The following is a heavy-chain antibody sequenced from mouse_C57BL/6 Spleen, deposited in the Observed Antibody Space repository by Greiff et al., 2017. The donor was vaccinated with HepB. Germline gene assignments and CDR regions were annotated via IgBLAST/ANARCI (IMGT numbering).Heavy chain of an antibody. V-gene: IGHV1-82*01. J-gene: IGHJ2*01. D-gene: IGHD3-2*02. CDR3: ARSGAAQATDY. CDR2: IYPGDGDT. CDR1: GYAFSSSW. Sequence: QVTLKVSGPELVKPGASVKISCKASGYAFSSSWMNWVKQRPGKGLEWIGRIYPGDGDTNYNGKFKGKATLTADKSSSTAYMQLSSLTSEDSAVYFCARSGAAQATDYWGQGTTLTVSS.